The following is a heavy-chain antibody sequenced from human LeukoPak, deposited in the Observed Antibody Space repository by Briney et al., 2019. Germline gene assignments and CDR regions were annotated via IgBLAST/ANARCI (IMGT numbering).Heavy chain of an antibody. CDR2: IYYSGST. CDR1: GGSISTYF. D-gene: IGHD6-6*01. J-gene: IGHJ4*02. Sequence: PSETLSLTSTVPGGSISTYFWSWIRQPPGRGREWIGYIYYSGSTNYNPSLKSRVNISVDTSRNQFSLKLSSVTAADTAVYYCANSRSSSSFAYWGQGTLVTVSS. V-gene: IGHV4-59*01. CDR3: ANSRSSSSFAY.